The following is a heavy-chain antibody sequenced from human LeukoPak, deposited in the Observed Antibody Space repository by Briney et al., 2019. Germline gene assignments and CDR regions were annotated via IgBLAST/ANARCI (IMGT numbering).Heavy chain of an antibody. CDR3: ARDSGDTRSLSFDI. D-gene: IGHD3-10*01. CDR1: GGSISSGGYY. V-gene: IGHV4-31*03. J-gene: IGHJ3*02. Sequence: SETLSLTCTVSGGSISSGGYYWSWIRQYPGKGLEWIGYIYYSGSTYYNPSLKSRVTISVDTSKNQFSLKLSSVTAADTAVYYCARDSGDTRSLSFDIWGQGTMVTVSS. CDR2: IYYSGST.